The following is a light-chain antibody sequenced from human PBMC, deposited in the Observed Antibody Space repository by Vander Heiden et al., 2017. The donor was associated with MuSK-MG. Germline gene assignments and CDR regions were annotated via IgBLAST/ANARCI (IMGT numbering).Light chain of an antibody. Sequence: DIQMTQSPSTLSASVGDRVTITCRASQTILTWLAWYQQKPGKAPKVLIYKASNLESGVPARFSGNGSGTEFTLTISSLQPDDFATYYCQQYNRYWTFGQGTKGEIK. CDR2: KAS. V-gene: IGKV1-5*03. CDR3: QQYNRYWT. CDR1: QTILTW. J-gene: IGKJ1*01.